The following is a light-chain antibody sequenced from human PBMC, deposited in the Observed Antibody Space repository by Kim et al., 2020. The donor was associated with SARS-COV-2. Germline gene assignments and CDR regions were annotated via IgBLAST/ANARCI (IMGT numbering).Light chain of an antibody. CDR2: ATS. V-gene: IGKV1-39*01. Sequence: ASVGDRVTITCRASQNITTYLNWYQQKPVKAPKLLIYATSSLQSGVPSRFSGSGSGADFTLNISSLQPEDFATYYCQQSYSTPRTFGQGTKVDIK. J-gene: IGKJ1*01. CDR3: QQSYSTPRT. CDR1: QNITTY.